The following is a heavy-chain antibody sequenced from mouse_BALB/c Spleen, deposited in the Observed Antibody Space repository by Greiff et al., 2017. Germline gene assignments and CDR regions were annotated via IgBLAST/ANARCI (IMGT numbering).Heavy chain of an antibody. CDR1: GYNFTSYW. CDR3: ARQNYGYAMDY. Sequence: QVQLQQPGAELVKPGTSVKLSCKASGYNFTSYWINWVKLRPGQGLEWIGDIYPGSGSTNYNEKFKSKATLTVDTSSSTAYMQLSSLASEDSALYYCARQNYGYAMDYWGQGTSVTVSS. D-gene: IGHD1-1*01. J-gene: IGHJ4*01. CDR2: IYPGSGST. V-gene: IGHV1-55*01.